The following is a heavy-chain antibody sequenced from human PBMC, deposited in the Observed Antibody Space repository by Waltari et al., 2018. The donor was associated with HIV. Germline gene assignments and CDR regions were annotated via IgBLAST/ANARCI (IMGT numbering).Heavy chain of an antibody. J-gene: IGHJ4*02. CDR3: ARTLYGDYYFDY. CDR1: GYLSTRHA. Sequence: QVQLVQSVSELKKPGASVKVSCKASGYLSTRHAIHWVRQAPGQGLERMGWINTNTGNPTYAKGFTGRFVFSLDTSVSTAYLQISSLKAEDTAVYYCARTLYGDYYFDYWGQGTLVTVSS. V-gene: IGHV7-4-1*02. D-gene: IGHD4-17*01. CDR2: INTNTGNP.